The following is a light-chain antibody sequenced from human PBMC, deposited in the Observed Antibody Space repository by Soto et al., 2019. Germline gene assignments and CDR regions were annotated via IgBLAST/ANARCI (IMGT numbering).Light chain of an antibody. J-gene: IGKJ4*01. V-gene: IGKV1-12*01. CDR2: AAS. CDR3: QQANSFPRT. Sequence: DIQMTQSPSFVSASVGDRVTITCRASQAVSTWLAWYQQKPGDAPKLLIYAASTLQSGVPSRFSGSGSGTDFTLTIRSLQPEDFATYYCQQANSFPRTVGGGTKVDIK. CDR1: QAVSTW.